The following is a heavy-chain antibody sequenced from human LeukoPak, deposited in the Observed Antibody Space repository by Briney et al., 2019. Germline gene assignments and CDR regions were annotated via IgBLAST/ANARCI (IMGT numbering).Heavy chain of an antibody. CDR1: GGSISNSRYY. CDR3: ARRASDWSSDY. J-gene: IGHJ4*02. Sequence: PSETLSLTCTVSGGSISNSRYYWGWIRQTPGKGLEWIGTMHYSGSTYYNPYLKSRVTISVDTSKNQFSLKLSSVTAADTAVFYCARRASDWSSDYWGQGTLVTVSS. D-gene: IGHD6-19*01. CDR2: MHYSGST. V-gene: IGHV4-39*01.